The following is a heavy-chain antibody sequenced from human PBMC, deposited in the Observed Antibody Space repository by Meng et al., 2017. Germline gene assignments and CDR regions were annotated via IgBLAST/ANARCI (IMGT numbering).Heavy chain of an antibody. V-gene: IGHV4-39*07. CDR3: ARDHTRTGYYYYGMDV. CDR1: GGSISSSSYY. CDR2: MYYSGNT. Sequence: SETLSLTCTVSGGSISSSSYYWGWIRQPPGKGLEWIASMYYSGNTYYNPSLMSRVTISVDTSKNQFSLKLTSVTAADTAVYYCARDHTRTGYYYYGMDVWGQGTTVTVSS. D-gene: IGHD3/OR15-3a*01. J-gene: IGHJ6*02.